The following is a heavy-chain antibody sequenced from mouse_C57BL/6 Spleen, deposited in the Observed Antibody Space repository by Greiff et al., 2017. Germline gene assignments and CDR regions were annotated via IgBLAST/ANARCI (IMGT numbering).Heavy chain of an antibody. CDR3: ARHEVSLYYYGSSPHFDY. CDR2: FYPGSGSI. CDR1: GYTFTEYT. V-gene: IGHV1-62-2*01. Sequence: QVQLQQSGAELVKPGASVKLSCKASGYTFTEYTIHWVKQRSGQGLEWIGWFYPGSGSIKYNEKFKDKATLTADKSSSTVYMELSRLTSEDSAVYFCARHEVSLYYYGSSPHFDYWGQGTTLTVSS. J-gene: IGHJ2*01. D-gene: IGHD1-1*01.